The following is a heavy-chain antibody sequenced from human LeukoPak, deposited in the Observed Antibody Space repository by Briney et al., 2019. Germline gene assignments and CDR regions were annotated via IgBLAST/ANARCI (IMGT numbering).Heavy chain of an antibody. CDR2: ILYDGSNK. CDR3: AKVYGGNGNDAFDI. D-gene: IGHD4-23*01. V-gene: IGHV3-30*18. Sequence: GGSLRLSCAASGFTLSSYGMHWVREAAGKGLEWVALILYDGSNKYYADSVKGRFTISRDNSKNTLYLQMNSLRAEDTAVYYCAKVYGGNGNDAFDIWGQGTMVTVSS. CDR1: GFTLSSYG. J-gene: IGHJ3*02.